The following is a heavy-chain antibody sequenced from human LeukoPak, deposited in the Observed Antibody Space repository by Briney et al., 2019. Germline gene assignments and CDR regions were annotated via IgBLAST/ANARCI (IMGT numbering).Heavy chain of an antibody. CDR1: GFTFSSYS. V-gene: IGHV3-23*01. CDR3: ARDSPVATW. Sequence: GGSLRLSCAASGFTFSSYSMNWVRQAPGKGLEWVSSITPSGDGTYYAASVKGRFTISRDNSKNTLYLQMDSLRADDTAKYYCARDSPVATWWGQGTLVTVSS. D-gene: IGHD1-26*01. J-gene: IGHJ4*02. CDR2: ITPSGDGT.